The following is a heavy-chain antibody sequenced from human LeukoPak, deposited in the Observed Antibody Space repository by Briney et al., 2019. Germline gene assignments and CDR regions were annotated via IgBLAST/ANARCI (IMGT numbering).Heavy chain of an antibody. CDR2: INPNSGGT. CDR3: ARDPTRTGYSSGWYHDY. Sequence: ASVKVSCKASGYTFTGYYMHWVRQAPGQGLEWMGWINPNSGGTNYAQKFQGRVTMTRDTSISTAYMELSRLRSDDTAVYYCARDPTRTGYSSGWYHDYWGQGTLVTVSS. D-gene: IGHD6-19*01. CDR1: GYTFTGYY. J-gene: IGHJ4*02. V-gene: IGHV1-2*02.